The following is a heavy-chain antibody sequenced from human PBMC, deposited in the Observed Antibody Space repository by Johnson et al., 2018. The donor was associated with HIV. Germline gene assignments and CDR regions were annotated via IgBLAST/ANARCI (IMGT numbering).Heavy chain of an antibody. CDR1: GFTFSDYY. J-gene: IGHJ3*02. CDR3: AKAGPREYSSSLDAFDI. CDR2: ISSSGSAI. V-gene: IGHV3-11*04. Sequence: QVQLVESGGGLVKPGGSLRLSCSASGFTFSDYYMSWIRQTPGKGLEWVSYISSSGSAIYYADSVKGRFTMSRDNAKNSMFLQMNSLRADDTAVYYCAKAGPREYSSSLDAFDIWGQGTMVTVSS. D-gene: IGHD6-6*01.